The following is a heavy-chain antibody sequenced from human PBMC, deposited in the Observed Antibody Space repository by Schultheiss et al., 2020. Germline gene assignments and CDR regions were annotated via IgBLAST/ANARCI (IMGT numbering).Heavy chain of an antibody. CDR2: IYTSGST. CDR1: GGSISSYY. D-gene: IGHD6-13*01. J-gene: IGHJ6*02. V-gene: IGHV4-4*07. CDR3: ARDRASSSWSDYYYGMDV. Sequence: GSLRLSCTVSGGSISSYYWSWIRQPAGKGLEWIGRIYTSGSTNYNPSLKSRVTMSVDTSKNQFSLKLSSVTAADTAVYYCARDRASSSWSDYYYGMDVWGQGTTVTVSS.